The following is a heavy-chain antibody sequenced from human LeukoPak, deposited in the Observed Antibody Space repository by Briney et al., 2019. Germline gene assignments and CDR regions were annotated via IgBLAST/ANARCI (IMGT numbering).Heavy chain of an antibody. V-gene: IGHV4-61*02. CDR3: ARVGSSGWYLNWFDP. CDR1: GDSISSGDYY. CDR2: ISSSGST. Sequence: PSETLSLTCTVSGDSISSGDYYWSWIRQPAGKGLEWIGRISSSGSTYYNPSLKSRVTISVDTSKNQFSLKLSSVTAADTAVYYCARVGSSGWYLNWFDPWGQGTLVTVSS. J-gene: IGHJ5*02. D-gene: IGHD6-19*01.